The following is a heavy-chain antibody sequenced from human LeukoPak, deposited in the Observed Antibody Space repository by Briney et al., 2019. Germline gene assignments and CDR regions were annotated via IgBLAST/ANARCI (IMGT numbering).Heavy chain of an antibody. CDR2: IIPIFGTA. CDR1: GGTFSSYA. V-gene: IGHV1-69*05. J-gene: IGHJ6*03. D-gene: IGHD1-7*01. CDR3: ATRNWNYPFYYYMDV. Sequence: ASVKVSCKASGGTFSSYAISWVRQAPGQGLEWMGGIIPIFGTANYAKKFQGRVTITTDESTSTAYMELSSLRSEDTAVYYCATRNWNYPFYYYMDVWGKGTTVTVSS.